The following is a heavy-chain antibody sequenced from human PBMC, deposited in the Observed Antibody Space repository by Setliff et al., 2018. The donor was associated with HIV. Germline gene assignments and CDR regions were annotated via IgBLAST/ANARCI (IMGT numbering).Heavy chain of an antibody. CDR1: GGSLGGYY. CDR2: IYYSGST. D-gene: IGHD7-27*01. CDR3: ARRGPGDQTWFDP. Sequence: SETLSLTCTVSGGSLGGYYWSWIRQHPGKGLEWIGYIYYSGSTYYDPSLKSRVTISVDTSKNQFSLRLSSVTAADTAVFYCARRGPGDQTWFDPWGQGILVTVSS. J-gene: IGHJ5*02. V-gene: IGHV4-31*03.